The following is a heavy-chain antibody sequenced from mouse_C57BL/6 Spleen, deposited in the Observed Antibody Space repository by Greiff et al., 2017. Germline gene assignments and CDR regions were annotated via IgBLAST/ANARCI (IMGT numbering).Heavy chain of an antibody. V-gene: IGHV1-42*01. J-gene: IGHJ4*01. CDR1: GYSFTGYY. CDR2: INPSTGGT. CDR3: ARSLTGRMDY. D-gene: IGHD4-1*01. Sequence: EVKLQESGPELVKPGASVKISCKASGYSFTGYYMNWVKQSPEKSLEWIGEINPSTGGTTYNQKFKAKATLTVEKASSTAYMQLKSLTSEDSAVYYCARSLTGRMDYWGQGTSVTVSS.